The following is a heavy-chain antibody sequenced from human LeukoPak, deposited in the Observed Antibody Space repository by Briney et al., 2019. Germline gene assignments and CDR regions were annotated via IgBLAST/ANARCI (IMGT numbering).Heavy chain of an antibody. Sequence: GRSLRPSCAASGFTFSSYAMHWVRQAPGKGLEWVAVISYDGSNKYYADSVKGRFTISRDNSKNTLYLQMNSLRAEDTAVYYCARETQQLAYYYYYGMDVWGQGTTVTVSS. J-gene: IGHJ6*02. CDR2: ISYDGSNK. CDR1: GFTFSSYA. V-gene: IGHV3-30-3*01. D-gene: IGHD6-13*01. CDR3: ARETQQLAYYYYYGMDV.